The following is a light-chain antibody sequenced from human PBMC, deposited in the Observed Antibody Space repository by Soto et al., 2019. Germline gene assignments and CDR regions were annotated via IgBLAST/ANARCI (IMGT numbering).Light chain of an antibody. Sequence: QSVLTQPPSVSGAPGQRVTISCTGSSSNIGARYDVHWYQQLPGTAPKLLIYGNSNRPSGVPDRFSGSKSGTSASLAITGLQAEDEADYYCQSYDSSLSGYVFGTETNFTVL. CDR1: SSNIGARYD. J-gene: IGLJ1*01. CDR2: GNS. CDR3: QSYDSSLSGYV. V-gene: IGLV1-40*01.